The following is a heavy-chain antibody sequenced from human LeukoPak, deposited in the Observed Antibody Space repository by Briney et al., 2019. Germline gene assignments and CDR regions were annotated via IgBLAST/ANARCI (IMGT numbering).Heavy chain of an antibody. D-gene: IGHD2-2*02. Sequence: SETLSLTCAVYGESFSGYYWTWIRQVPGKGLEWIGEIDHTGTTNYNPSLKSRLTISVDTSKNQFSLKLASVTAADAAVYYCARGGGSCSGTSCYTNYWGRGTLVTVSS. CDR2: IDHTGTT. CDR3: ARGGGSCSGTSCYTNY. J-gene: IGHJ4*02. CDR1: GESFSGYY. V-gene: IGHV4-34*01.